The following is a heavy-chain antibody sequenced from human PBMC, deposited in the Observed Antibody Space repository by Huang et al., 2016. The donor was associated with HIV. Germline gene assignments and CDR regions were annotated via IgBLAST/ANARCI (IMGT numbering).Heavy chain of an antibody. Sequence: QVQLVQSGAEVKKPGSSVKVSCKAPGGTFSTYAMSWVRQAPGQGLEWMDEIIPIFGTPNYAQKFQGRVTITADESTNTAYMELSSLISEDTAVYYCARSRDGYNPHYYYGMDVWGQGTLVTVSS. V-gene: IGHV1-69*01. J-gene: IGHJ6*02. D-gene: IGHD5-12*01. CDR3: ARSRDGYNPHYYYGMDV. CDR1: GGTFSTYA. CDR2: IIPIFGTP.